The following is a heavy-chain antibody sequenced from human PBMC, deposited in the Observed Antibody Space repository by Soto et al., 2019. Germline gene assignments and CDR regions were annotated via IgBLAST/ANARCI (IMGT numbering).Heavy chain of an antibody. V-gene: IGHV3-23*01. CDR2: ISSGGVST. J-gene: IGHJ6*02. CDR3: ARKGQYPDSRPNALDV. Sequence: DVQLLESGGGLVQSGGSLRLSCSASGFIFGTYAMAWVRQTPGKSLEWVSSISSGGVSTYYADSVKGRFTISRDNSKNMLFLQMNSLRAADTAVYFCARKGQYPDSRPNALDVWGQGDTVIVSS. D-gene: IGHD1-1*01. CDR1: GFIFGTYA.